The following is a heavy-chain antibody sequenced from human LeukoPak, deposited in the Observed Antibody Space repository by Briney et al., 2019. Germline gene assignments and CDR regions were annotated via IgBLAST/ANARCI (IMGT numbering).Heavy chain of an antibody. V-gene: IGHV3-7*01. Sequence: GGSLRLSCAASGFTFSSYWMSWVRQAPGKGLECVANIKQEGSEKYYVDSVKGRFTISRDNAKKSLYLQMNSLRAEDTAVYYCATARGADYWGQGILVTVSS. CDR2: IKQEGSEK. CDR3: ATARGADY. CDR1: GFTFSSYW. J-gene: IGHJ4*02. D-gene: IGHD3-10*01.